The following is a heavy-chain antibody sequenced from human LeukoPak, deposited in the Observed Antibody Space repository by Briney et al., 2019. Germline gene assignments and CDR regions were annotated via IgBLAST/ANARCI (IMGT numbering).Heavy chain of an antibody. Sequence: GGSLRLSCAASGFTFSSYAMSWVRQAPGKGLEWVSAISGSGGSTCYADSVKGRFTISRDNSKNTLYLQMNSLRAEDTAVYYCXXXXRRYYDSSGGYWGQGTLVTVSS. CDR1: GFTFSSYA. J-gene: IGHJ4*02. CDR3: XXXXRRYYDSSGGY. CDR2: ISGSGGST. V-gene: IGHV3-23*01. D-gene: IGHD3-22*01.